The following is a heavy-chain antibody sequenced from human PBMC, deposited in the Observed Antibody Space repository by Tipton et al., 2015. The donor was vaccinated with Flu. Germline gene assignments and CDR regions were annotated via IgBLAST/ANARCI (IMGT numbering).Heavy chain of an antibody. Sequence: TLSLTCTVSGGSISPYYWSWIRQPTGKALEWIGSIFYNGVTNVNPSLKSRVTISVDASKSQFSLNMSSDTAADTAVYYCARGGYSVAFDPWGHGTPVTVSS. V-gene: IGHV4-59*01. CDR3: ARGGYSVAFDP. D-gene: IGHD6-19*01. J-gene: IGHJ5*02. CDR1: GGSISPYY. CDR2: IFYNGVT.